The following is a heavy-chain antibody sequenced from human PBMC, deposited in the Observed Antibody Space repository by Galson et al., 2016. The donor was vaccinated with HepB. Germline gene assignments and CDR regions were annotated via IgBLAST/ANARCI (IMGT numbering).Heavy chain of an antibody. V-gene: IGHV4-34*01. J-gene: IGHJ6*02. CDR1: SGSFSGYY. D-gene: IGHD3-10*01. Sequence: SETLSLTCAVYSGSFSGYYWSWIRQPPGKGLEWIGEINHSGSTNYNPSLKSRVIISVDTSKNQFSLKLSSVTAADTAVYYCARVWGTMVRGVISPYYYYFGMDVWGQGTTVTGSS. CDR3: ARVWGTMVRGVISPYYYYFGMDV. CDR2: INHSGST.